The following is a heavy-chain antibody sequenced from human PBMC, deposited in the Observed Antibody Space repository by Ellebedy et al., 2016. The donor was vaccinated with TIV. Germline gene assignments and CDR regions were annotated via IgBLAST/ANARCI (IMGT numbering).Heavy chain of an antibody. CDR2: INPSGGT. CDR1: GGSFLGYY. CDR3: ARGRRFSASFHPMMSTFEV. Sequence: SETLSLTXTVDGGSFLGYYWSWIRQSPGKGLQWIGEINPSGGTNYTTSLKSRLTMSIDTSKRQISLNLKSATAADTAVYYCARGRRFSASFHPMMSTFEVWGQGTTVIVSS. J-gene: IGHJ3*01. D-gene: IGHD3-10*01. V-gene: IGHV4-34*01.